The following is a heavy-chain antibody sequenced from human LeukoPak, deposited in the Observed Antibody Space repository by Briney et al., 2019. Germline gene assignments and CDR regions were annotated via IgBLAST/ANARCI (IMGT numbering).Heavy chain of an antibody. V-gene: IGHV3-23*01. D-gene: IGHD4-23*01. CDR2: ISGSGGST. CDR3: AKDSLTTTVVMSSLFVDY. J-gene: IGHJ4*02. Sequence: GGSLRLSCAASGFTFSSYAMSWVRQAPGKGLEWVSAISGSGGSTYYADSVKGRFTISRDNSKNTLYLQMNSLRAEDTAVYYCAKDSLTTTVVMSSLFVDYWGQGTLVTVSS. CDR1: GFTFSSYA.